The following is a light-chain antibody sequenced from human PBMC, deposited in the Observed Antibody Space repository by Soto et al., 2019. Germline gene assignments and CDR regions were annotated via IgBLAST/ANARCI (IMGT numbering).Light chain of an antibody. CDR2: DVS. CDR1: SSDVAGYNY. CDR3: SSYTSNRVHV. J-gene: IGLJ1*01. V-gene: IGLV2-14*03. Sequence: QPLLSQPGSMSASPGQSITIYCTGTSSDVAGYNYVSWYQQHQGKAPELMIYDVSNRASGVSKRFSGSKSGKTASLTISGLEAEGEADYYCSSYTSNRVHVFGTGTKVTGL.